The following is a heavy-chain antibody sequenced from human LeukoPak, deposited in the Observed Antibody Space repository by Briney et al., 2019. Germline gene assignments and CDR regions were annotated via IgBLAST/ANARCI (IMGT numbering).Heavy chain of an antibody. CDR3: ARRSGRSSDWDAY. CDR2: IFPADSDT. Sequence: GESLKISCKGSGYSFTRYWIGWVRQMPGKGLEWMGIIFPADSDTRYSPSFQGQVTISADKSISTAYLQWSSLKASDTAMYYCARRSGRSSDWDAYWGQGTLVTVSS. D-gene: IGHD6-19*01. CDR1: GYSFTRYW. J-gene: IGHJ4*02. V-gene: IGHV5-51*01.